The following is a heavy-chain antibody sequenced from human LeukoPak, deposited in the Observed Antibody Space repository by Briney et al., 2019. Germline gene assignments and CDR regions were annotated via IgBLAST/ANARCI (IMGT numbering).Heavy chain of an antibody. V-gene: IGHV1-18*01. CDR3: ARFRAGVGEPYGDY. J-gene: IGHJ4*02. CDR1: GYTFTNYG. Sequence: ASVKVSCKASGYTFTNYGITWVRQAPGQGLEWMGWISAYNGNTNYGQKFQDRVTMTTDTSTSTAYMDLRSLRSDDTAVYYCARFRAGVGEPYGDYWGQGTLVTVSS. D-gene: IGHD3-10*01. CDR2: ISAYNGNT.